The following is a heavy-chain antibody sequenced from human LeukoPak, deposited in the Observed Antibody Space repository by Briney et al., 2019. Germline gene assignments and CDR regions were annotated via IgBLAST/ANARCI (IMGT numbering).Heavy chain of an antibody. V-gene: IGHV3-53*01. Sequence: GGSLRLSCAASGFTVSTNYMNWLRQARGKGLEWVSIIYSGATTYYADSVKGRFTISRDTSKNTVSLQMNSLRAEDTAVYFCARVGDHFHWNLDLWGRGTLVTVSS. J-gene: IGHJ2*01. CDR1: GFTVSTNY. CDR3: ARVGDHFHWNLDL. D-gene: IGHD3-3*02. CDR2: IYSGATT.